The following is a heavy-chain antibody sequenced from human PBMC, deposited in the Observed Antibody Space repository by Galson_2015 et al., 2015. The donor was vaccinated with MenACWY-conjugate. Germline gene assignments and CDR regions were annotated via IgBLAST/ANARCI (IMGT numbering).Heavy chain of an antibody. CDR3: AKGTTASRPNWFDP. J-gene: IGHJ5*02. CDR2: ISSTGSYI. Sequence: SLRLSCAASGCTFSNYHMNWVRQTPGKGLEWVSCISSTGSYIYYADSLKGRFAISRDNAKNSLYLQMNSLTSEDTAVYYCAKGTTASRPNWFDPWGQGTLVTVSS. V-gene: IGHV3-21*01. D-gene: IGHD6-6*01. CDR1: GCTFSNYH.